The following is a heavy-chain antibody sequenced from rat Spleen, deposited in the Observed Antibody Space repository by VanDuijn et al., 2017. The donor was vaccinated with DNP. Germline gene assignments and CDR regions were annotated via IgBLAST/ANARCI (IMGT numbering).Heavy chain of an antibody. D-gene: IGHD5-1*01. V-gene: IGHV5-31*01. CDR2: LTGSADVT. CDR3: ARENWYYFDY. Sequence: EVQLVESGGDLVQSGRSLKLSCVASGFTFNVYWMTWIRQVPGKGLEWVASLTGSADVTYYSASVKGRFTISRDNAKRTLYLQMNSLRSEDTATYYCARENWYYFDYWGQGVMVTVSS. J-gene: IGHJ2*01. CDR1: GFTFNVYW.